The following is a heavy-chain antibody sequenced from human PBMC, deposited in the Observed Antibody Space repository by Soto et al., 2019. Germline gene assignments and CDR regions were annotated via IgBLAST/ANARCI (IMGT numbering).Heavy chain of an antibody. V-gene: IGHV3-30*18. CDR3: AKAGPRIYGANNYYYYGMDV. D-gene: IGHD4-17*01. Sequence: QVQLVESGGGVVQPGRSLRLSCAASGFTFSSYGMHWVRQAPSKGLEWVAVISYDGSNKYYADSVKGRFTISRDNSKNTLYLQMNSLRAEDTAVYYCAKAGPRIYGANNYYYYGMDVWGQGTTVTVSS. CDR2: ISYDGSNK. CDR1: GFTFSSYG. J-gene: IGHJ6*02.